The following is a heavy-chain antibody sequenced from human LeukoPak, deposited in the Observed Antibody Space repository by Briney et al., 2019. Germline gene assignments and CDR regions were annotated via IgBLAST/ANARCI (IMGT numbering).Heavy chain of an antibody. CDR1: GFTFSNSA. V-gene: IGHV3-23*01. D-gene: IGHD3-3*01. CDR3: AKDFWSGYYPHY. CDR2: ISGSGDST. J-gene: IGHJ4*02. Sequence: GGSLRLSCAASGFTFSNSAMSWVRQAPGKGLEWVSSISGSGDSTYYADSVKGRFTMSRDNSKNTLYLQMDSLRAEDTAVYYCAKDFWSGYYPHYWGQGTLVAVSS.